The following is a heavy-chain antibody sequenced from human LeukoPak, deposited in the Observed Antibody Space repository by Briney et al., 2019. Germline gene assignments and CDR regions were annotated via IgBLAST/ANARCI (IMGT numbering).Heavy chain of an antibody. V-gene: IGHV3-9*03. D-gene: IGHD3-16*01. CDR1: GFTFSDYY. CDR3: AKGVAFWGIGAFDI. J-gene: IGHJ3*02. Sequence: GGSLRLSCAASGFTFSDYYMSWIRQAPGQGLEWVSGISWNSGSIGYADSVKGRFTISRDNAKNSLYLQMNSLRAEDMALYYCAKGVAFWGIGAFDIWGQGTMVTVSS. CDR2: ISWNSGSI.